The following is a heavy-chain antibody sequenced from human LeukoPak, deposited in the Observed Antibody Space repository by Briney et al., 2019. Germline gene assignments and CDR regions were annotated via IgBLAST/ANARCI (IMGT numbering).Heavy chain of an antibody. Sequence: GGSLRLSCVASGFTFSSYSIEWVRQAPGKGLEWVSSISSSSSYIYYADSVKGRFTISRDNAKNSLYLQMDSLRVEDTAVYYCARDPYSGNYGAYYYYYMDVWGKGTTVTISS. J-gene: IGHJ6*03. CDR3: ARDPYSGNYGAYYYYYMDV. CDR1: GFTFSSYS. D-gene: IGHD1-26*01. V-gene: IGHV3-21*06. CDR2: ISSSSSYI.